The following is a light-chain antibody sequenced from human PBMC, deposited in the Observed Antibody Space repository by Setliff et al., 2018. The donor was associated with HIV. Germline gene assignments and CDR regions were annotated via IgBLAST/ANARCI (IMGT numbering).Light chain of an antibody. V-gene: IGLV2-14*01. CDR2: EVS. CDR3: CSYTNSDTGV. J-gene: IGLJ1*01. CDR1: SSDVGAYEF. Sequence: QSVLTQPDSVSGSPGQSTTISCNGSSSDVGAYEFVSWYQQHPGKAPKLLIYEVSYRPSGISSLFSGSKSASTASLTISGPQAADEADYYCCSYTNSDTGVFRSGTKVTVL.